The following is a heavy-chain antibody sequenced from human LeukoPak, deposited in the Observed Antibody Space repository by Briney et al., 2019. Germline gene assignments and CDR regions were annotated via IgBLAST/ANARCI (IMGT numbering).Heavy chain of an antibody. D-gene: IGHD4-11*01. CDR3: ARSRRATVTPDY. CDR2: INHSGST. Sequence: SETLSLTCAVYGGSFSGYYWSWIRQPPGKGLEWVGEINHSGSTSYNPSLKSRVTISVDTSKNQFSLKLSSVTAADTAVYYCARSRRATVTPDYWGQGTLVTVSS. V-gene: IGHV4-34*01. CDR1: GGSFSGYY. J-gene: IGHJ4*02.